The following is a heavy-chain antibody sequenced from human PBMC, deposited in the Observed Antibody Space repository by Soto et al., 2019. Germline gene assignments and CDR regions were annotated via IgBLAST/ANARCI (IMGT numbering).Heavy chain of an antibody. J-gene: IGHJ4*02. CDR1: GGSFSGYY. D-gene: IGHD2-15*01. Sequence: QVQLQQWGAGLLKPSETLSLTCAVYGGSFSGYYWSWIRQPPGKGLEWIGEINHSGSTNYNPSLKSRDTISVETSKSQFSLKLSSVTAADTAVYYCARHPRWGRYCSGGSCSRTSNCDYWGQGTLVTVSS. CDR3: ARHPRWGRYCSGGSCSRTSNCDY. CDR2: INHSGST. V-gene: IGHV4-34*01.